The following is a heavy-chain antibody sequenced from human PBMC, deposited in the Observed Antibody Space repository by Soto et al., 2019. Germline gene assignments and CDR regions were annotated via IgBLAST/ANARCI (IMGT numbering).Heavy chain of an antibody. CDR3: VKDRDLSGSLSGY. D-gene: IGHD1-26*01. J-gene: IGHJ4*02. CDR2: ISTSHGYT. CDR1: GYTFTSYG. V-gene: IGHV1-18*01. Sequence: QVKLVQSGAEVKKPGASVKVSCKAFGYTFTSYGITWVRQAPGQGLEWMGWISTSHGYTSYAQKVQGRVTMTRDTATSTAYMELRSLRSDDPAVYYCVKDRDLSGSLSGYWCQGSLVTVSS.